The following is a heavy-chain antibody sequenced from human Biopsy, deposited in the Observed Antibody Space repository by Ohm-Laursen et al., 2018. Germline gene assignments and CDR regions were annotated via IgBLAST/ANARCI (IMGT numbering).Heavy chain of an antibody. V-gene: IGHV1-18*01. D-gene: IGHD3-3*01. CDR1: GYSVTELS. J-gene: IGHJ5*02. CDR3: ARDRTPYYDFWSGKSFDNWFDP. CDR2: INAYNGNT. Sequence: SVKVSCKVSGYSVTELSMHWVRQAPGQGLEWMGWINAYNGNTNYAQKLQGRVTMTTDTSTSTAYMELRSLRSDDTALYYCARDRTPYYDFWSGKSFDNWFDPWGQGTLVTVSS.